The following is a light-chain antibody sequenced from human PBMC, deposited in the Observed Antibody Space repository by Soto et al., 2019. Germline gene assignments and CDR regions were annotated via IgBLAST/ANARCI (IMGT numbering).Light chain of an antibody. CDR1: QSGSSSY. V-gene: IGKV3-20*01. J-gene: IGKJ1*01. CDR2: GAS. CDR3: HQYYSSPPWT. Sequence: EIVLTQSPGTLSLSPGERATLSCRASQSGSSSYLAWYQQKPGQAPRLLIYGASSRAAGIPDRFSGSGSGRDFTLTTSSLEHEDFAVYYCHQYYSSPPWTFGQGTKVEI.